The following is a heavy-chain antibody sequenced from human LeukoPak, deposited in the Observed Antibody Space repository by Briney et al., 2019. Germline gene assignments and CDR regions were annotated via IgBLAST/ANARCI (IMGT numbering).Heavy chain of an antibody. J-gene: IGHJ3*02. CDR3: ASSSGSYSDAFDI. CDR2: IIPIFGTA. CDR1: GGTFSSYA. Sequence: SVKVSCKASGGTFSSYAISWVRQAPGQGLEWMGGIIPIFGTANYAQKFQGRVTTTADESTSTAYMELSSLRSEDTAVYYCASSSGSYSDAFDIWGQGTMVTVSS. D-gene: IGHD1-26*01. V-gene: IGHV1-69*13.